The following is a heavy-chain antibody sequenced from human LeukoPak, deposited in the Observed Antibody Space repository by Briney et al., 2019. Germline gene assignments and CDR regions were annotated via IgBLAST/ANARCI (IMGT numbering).Heavy chain of an antibody. CDR3: ARNYDSSGYYFWAYMDV. CDR1: GGTFSSYA. Sequence: SVKVSCKASGGTFSSYAISWVRQAPGQGLEWMGGIIPIFGTANYAQKFQGRVTITADKSTSTAYMELSSLRSEDTAVYYCARNYDSSGYYFWAYMDVWGKGTTVTISS. D-gene: IGHD3-22*01. J-gene: IGHJ6*03. CDR2: IIPIFGTA. V-gene: IGHV1-69*06.